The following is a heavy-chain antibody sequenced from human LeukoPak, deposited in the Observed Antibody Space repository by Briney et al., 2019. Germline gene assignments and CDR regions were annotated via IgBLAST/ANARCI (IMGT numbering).Heavy chain of an antibody. CDR1: GFTFSSYS. D-gene: IGHD3-16*01. CDR2: INQDGSEI. J-gene: IGHJ4*02. V-gene: IGHV3-7*01. Sequence: SGGSLRLSCAASGFTFSSYSMNWVRQPPGKGLEWVANINQDGSEIYYVDSVKGRFTVSTDSAKNSLYLQMSSLRAEDTAVYYCASSWGSAIDFWGQGTLVTVSS. CDR3: ASSWGSAIDF.